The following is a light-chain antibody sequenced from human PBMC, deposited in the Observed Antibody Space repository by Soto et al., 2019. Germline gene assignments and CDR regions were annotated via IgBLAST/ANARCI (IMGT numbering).Light chain of an antibody. CDR1: QSVSSY. CDR3: QQRSNWHP. V-gene: IGKV3-11*01. CDR2: DAS. J-gene: IGKJ2*01. Sequence: EIVLTQSPATLSLSPGERATLSCRASQSVSSYLAWYQQKPGQAPRLLIYDASNRATGIPARFSGSGSGTAFTLTISSLEPEDFAVYYCQQRSNWHPFGQRTKLEIQ.